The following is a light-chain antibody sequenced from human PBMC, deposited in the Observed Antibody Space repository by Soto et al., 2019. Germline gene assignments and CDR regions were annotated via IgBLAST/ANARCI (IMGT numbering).Light chain of an antibody. CDR3: QKYNSPPRT. Sequence: DIQMTQSPSSLSASVGDRVSITCRASQAIDNFLAWYQQKPGKVPTLLIYAASILQSGVPSRFSGTASGTDFTLTISSLQPEDVATYYCQKYNSPPRTFGQGTKVEI. V-gene: IGKV1-27*01. CDR1: QAIDNF. CDR2: AAS. J-gene: IGKJ1*01.